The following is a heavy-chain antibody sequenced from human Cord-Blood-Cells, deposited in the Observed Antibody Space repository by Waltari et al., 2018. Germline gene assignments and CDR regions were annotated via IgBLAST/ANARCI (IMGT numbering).Heavy chain of an antibody. CDR2: IYYSGST. Sequence: QVQLQESGPGLVKPSETLSLTCTVSGGSIRSYYWSWIRQPPGKGLECIGYIYYSGSTNYNPSLKSRVTISVDTSKTQFSLKLSSVTAADTAVYYCARSHTRGDAFDIWGQGTMVTVSS. CDR3: ARSHTRGDAFDI. V-gene: IGHV4-59*08. D-gene: IGHD3-16*01. J-gene: IGHJ3*02. CDR1: GGSIRSYY.